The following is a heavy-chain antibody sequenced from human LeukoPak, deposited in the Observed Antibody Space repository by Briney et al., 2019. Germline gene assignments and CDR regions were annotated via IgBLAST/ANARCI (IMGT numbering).Heavy chain of an antibody. J-gene: IGHJ4*02. CDR1: GGSISSSSYY. D-gene: IGHD2/OR15-2a*01. Sequence: PSETLSLTCTVSGGSISSSSYYWGWIRQPPGKGLEWIGYIYYSGSTNYNPSLKSRVTISVDTSKNQFSLKLSSVTAADTAVYYCARGRPFQGFDYWGQGTLVTVSS. V-gene: IGHV4-61*05. CDR3: ARGRPFQGFDY. CDR2: IYYSGST.